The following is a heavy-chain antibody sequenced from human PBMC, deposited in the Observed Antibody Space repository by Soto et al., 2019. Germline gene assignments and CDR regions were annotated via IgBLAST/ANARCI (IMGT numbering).Heavy chain of an antibody. J-gene: IGHJ3*02. Sequence: GGSLRLSCAASGFTFSSYSMNWVRQAPGKGLEWVSSISSSSSYTYYADSVKGRFTISRDNAKNSLYLQMNSLRAEDTAVYYCARDGGRAAQDAFDIWGQGTMVTVSS. D-gene: IGHD6-6*01. CDR2: ISSSSSYT. V-gene: IGHV3-21*01. CDR3: ARDGGRAAQDAFDI. CDR1: GFTFSSYS.